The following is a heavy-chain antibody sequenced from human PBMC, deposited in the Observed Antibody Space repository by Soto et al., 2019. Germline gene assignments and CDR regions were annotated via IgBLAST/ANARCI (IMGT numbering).Heavy chain of an antibody. CDR1: CDSITTNQ. V-gene: IGHV4-59*01. Sequence: SETLSLTCTVSCDSITTNQWGWIRQPPGKGLDWVEYVVNNGGTNYNHSLKNRLTMAKDLARMRFSLKLSSVTGADASVYYCAREHLGSLEYWGQGTLVIVSS. CDR2: VVNNGGT. J-gene: IGHJ4*02. CDR3: AREHLGSLEY. D-gene: IGHD3-3*02.